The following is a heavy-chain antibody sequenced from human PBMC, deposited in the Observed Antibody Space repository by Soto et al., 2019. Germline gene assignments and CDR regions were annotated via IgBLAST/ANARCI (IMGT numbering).Heavy chain of an antibody. J-gene: IGHJ4*02. D-gene: IGHD2-2*01. CDR3: ARDVSLCSTACYAVDY. V-gene: IGHV3-21*01. CDR2: ISTSSTYI. Sequence: GGSLRLSCAASGFTFSSYSMNWVRQAPGKGLEWVSSISTSSTYIYYADSVKGRFTISRDNAKNSLFLQMNSLRAEDTAVYFCARDVSLCSTACYAVDYWGQGTLVTVSS. CDR1: GFTFSSYS.